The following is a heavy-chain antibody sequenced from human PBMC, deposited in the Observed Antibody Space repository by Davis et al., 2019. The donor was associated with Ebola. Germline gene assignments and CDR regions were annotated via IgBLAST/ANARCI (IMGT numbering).Heavy chain of an antibody. J-gene: IGHJ4*02. Sequence: PGGSLRLSCAASGFTFSSYAMSWVRQAPGKGLEWVSSISSSSSYIYYADSVKGRFTISRDNAKNSLYLQMNSLRAEDTAVYYCARVGQTYYYGSGSRFDYWGQGTLVTVSS. D-gene: IGHD3-10*01. CDR1: GFTFSSYA. V-gene: IGHV3-21*01. CDR3: ARVGQTYYYGSGSRFDY. CDR2: ISSSSSYI.